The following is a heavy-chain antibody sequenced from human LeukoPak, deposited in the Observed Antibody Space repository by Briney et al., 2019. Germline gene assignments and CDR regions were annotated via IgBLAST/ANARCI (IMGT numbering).Heavy chain of an antibody. CDR3: ARTIGVPAAGRTGSYINWLDP. D-gene: IGHD3-10*01. CDR1: GYTFTGYY. Sequence: ASVKVYCKASGYTFTGYYVHWVRQAPGQGVEWMGWINPNTGGTNYAQKFQGRVSMTRDTSISTAYMELSRLTSDDTAVYYCARTIGVPAAGRTGSYINWLDPWGQGTLVTVSS. V-gene: IGHV1-2*02. J-gene: IGHJ5*02. CDR2: INPNTGGT.